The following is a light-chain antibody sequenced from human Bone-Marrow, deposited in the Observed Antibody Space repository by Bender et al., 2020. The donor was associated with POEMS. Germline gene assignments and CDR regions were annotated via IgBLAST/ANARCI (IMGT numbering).Light chain of an antibody. J-gene: IGLJ1*01. CDR3: QVWDSTRDQYV. V-gene: IGLV3-21*02. CDR1: NIGSKS. Sequence: SYVLTQPPSVSVAPGQTARITCGGYNIGSKSVHWYQQKPGQAPVVVVYDDNDRPSGIPERFSGSNSGDTATLTISRVEAGDEADYYCQVWDSTRDQYVFATGTKVTVL. CDR2: DDN.